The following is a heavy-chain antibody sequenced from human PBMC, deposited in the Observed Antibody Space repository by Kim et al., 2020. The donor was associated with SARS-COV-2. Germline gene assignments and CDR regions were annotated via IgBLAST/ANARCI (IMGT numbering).Heavy chain of an antibody. CDR2: ISSSSSTI. D-gene: IGHD3-10*01. Sequence: GGSLRLSCAASGFTFSSYSMNWVRQAPGKGLEWVSYISSSSSTIYYADSVKGRFTISRDNAKNSLYLQMNSLRDEDTAVYYCARDPVVRGVMKAFDPWGQGTLVTVSS. V-gene: IGHV3-48*02. CDR3: ARDPVVRGVMKAFDP. CDR1: GFTFSSYS. J-gene: IGHJ5*02.